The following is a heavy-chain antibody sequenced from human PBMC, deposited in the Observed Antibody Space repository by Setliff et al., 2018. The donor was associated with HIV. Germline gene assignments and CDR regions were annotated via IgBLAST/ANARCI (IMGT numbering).Heavy chain of an antibody. J-gene: IGHJ3*02. CDR1: GGTFSSYA. CDR2: INPSGGST. V-gene: IGHV1-46*01. CDR3: ARTPTAPDAFDI. Sequence: ASVKVSCKASGGTFSSYAISWVRQAPGQGLEWMGIINPSGGSTTYAQKFQGRVTMTRDTSTSTVYMELSSLRSEDTAVYYCARTPTAPDAFDIWGQGTMVTVSS.